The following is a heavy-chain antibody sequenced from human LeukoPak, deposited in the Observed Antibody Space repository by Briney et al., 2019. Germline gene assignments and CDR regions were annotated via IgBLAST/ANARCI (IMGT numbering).Heavy chain of an antibody. Sequence: GGSLRLSCAASGFTVSSNYMSWVRQAPGKGLEWVSVIYSGGSTYYADSVKGRFTISRDHSKSTLYLQMNSLRAEDTAVYYCAKDTYTSGYYYFDYWGQGTLVTVSS. CDR2: IYSGGST. D-gene: IGHD6-19*01. CDR3: AKDTYTSGYYYFDY. J-gene: IGHJ4*02. V-gene: IGHV3-53*01. CDR1: GFTVSSNY.